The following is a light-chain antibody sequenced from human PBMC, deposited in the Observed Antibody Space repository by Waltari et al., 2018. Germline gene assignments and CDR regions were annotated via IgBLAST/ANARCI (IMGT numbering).Light chain of an antibody. CDR3: QQRRNWPLT. CDR1: QSVNWY. J-gene: IGKJ4*01. CDR2: GTS. V-gene: IGKV3-11*01. Sequence: DIVLTQSPATLSWSPGERATLSSRASQSVNWYLAWYQQRPGQAPRLLIHGTSNRATGIPARFSGSGSETDFTLTISSLEPDDSAVYYCQQRRNWPLTFGGGTKVEIK.